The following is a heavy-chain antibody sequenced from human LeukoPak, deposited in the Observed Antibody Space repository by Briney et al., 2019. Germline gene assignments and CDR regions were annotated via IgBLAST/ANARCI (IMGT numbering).Heavy chain of an antibody. CDR3: AREGGSNIWFDR. J-gene: IGHJ5*02. Sequence: GGSLRLSCAASGFTFSAYAMSWVRHAPGEGREWVSAIGGSGTNTFYADSVKGRFNISRDNSKNTLYLQIDSLRAEDPAVYFWAREGGSNIWFDRWGQGTPVTVS. V-gene: IGHV3-23*01. D-gene: IGHD2-15*01. CDR1: GFTFSAYA. CDR2: IGGSGTNT.